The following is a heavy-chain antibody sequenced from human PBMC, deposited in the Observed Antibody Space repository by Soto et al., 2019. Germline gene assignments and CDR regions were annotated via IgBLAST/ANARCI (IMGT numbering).Heavy chain of an antibody. D-gene: IGHD5-12*01. V-gene: IGHV1-69*01. CDR2: IIPIFGTA. J-gene: IGHJ4*02. CDR1: GGTFSSYA. Sequence: QVQLVQSGAEVKKPGSSVKVSCKASGGTFSSYAISWVRQAPGQGLEWMGGIIPIFGTANYAQKLQGRVTITADECTSTAYMELSSLRSEDTAVYYCARGIEEMVQYSGYDSLDYWGQGTLVTVSS. CDR3: ARGIEEMVQYSGYDSLDY.